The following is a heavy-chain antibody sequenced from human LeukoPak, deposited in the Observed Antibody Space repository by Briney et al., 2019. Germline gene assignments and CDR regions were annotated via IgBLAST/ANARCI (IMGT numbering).Heavy chain of an antibody. CDR3: ATQRFYDSSGYYYKRYNWFDP. V-gene: IGHV1-24*01. CDR1: GYTLTELS. J-gene: IGHJ5*02. Sequence: GASVKVSCKVSGYTLTELSMHWVRQAPGKGLEWMGGFDPEDGETIYARKFQGRVTMTEDTSTDTAYMELSSLRSEDTAVYYCATQRFYDSSGYYYKRYNWFDPWGQGTLVTVSS. D-gene: IGHD3-22*01. CDR2: FDPEDGET.